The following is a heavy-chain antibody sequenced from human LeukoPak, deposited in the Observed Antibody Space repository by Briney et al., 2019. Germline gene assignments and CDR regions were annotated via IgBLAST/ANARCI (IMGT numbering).Heavy chain of an antibody. D-gene: IGHD5-18*01. CDR2: IYYSGST. CDR1: GGSISSYC. V-gene: IGHV4-59*01. J-gene: IGHJ3*02. CDR3: ATRGYSYALDAFDI. Sequence: SETLSLTCTVSGGSISSYCWSWIRQPPGKGLEWIGYIYYSGSTNYNPSLKSRVTISVDTSKNQFSLKLSSVTAADTAVYYCATRGYSYALDAFDIWGQGTMVTVSS.